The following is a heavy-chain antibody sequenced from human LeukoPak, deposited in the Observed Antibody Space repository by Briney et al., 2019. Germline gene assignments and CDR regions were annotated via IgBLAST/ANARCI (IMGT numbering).Heavy chain of an antibody. CDR1: GGTFSSYA. J-gene: IGHJ6*02. V-gene: IGHV1-69*05. CDR2: IIPIFGTA. Sequence: SVKVSCEASGGTFSSYAISLVRQAPGQGREWMGGIIPIFGTANYAQKFQGRVTITTDESTSTAYMELSSLRSEDTAVYYCARDSDFGYYGMDVWGQGTTVTVSS. CDR3: ARDSDFGYYGMDV. D-gene: IGHD3-10*01.